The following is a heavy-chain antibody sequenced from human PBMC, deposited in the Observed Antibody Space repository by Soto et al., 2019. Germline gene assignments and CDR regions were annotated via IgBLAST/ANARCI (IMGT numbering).Heavy chain of an antibody. CDR1: GGTFSSYA. D-gene: IGHD6-13*01. CDR3: ASPYSSSWYGAFDI. CDR2: IIPIFGTA. Sequence: SVKVSCKAFGGTFSSYAISWVRQAPGQGLEWMGGIIPIFGTANYAQKFQGRVTITADESTSTAYMELSSLRSEDTAVYYCASPYSSSWYGAFDIWGQGTMVTVSS. V-gene: IGHV1-69*13. J-gene: IGHJ3*02.